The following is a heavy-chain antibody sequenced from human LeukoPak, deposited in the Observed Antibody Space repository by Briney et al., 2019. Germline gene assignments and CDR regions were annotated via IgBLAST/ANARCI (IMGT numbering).Heavy chain of an antibody. Sequence: SETLSLTCTVSGYCISSGYYWGWIRQPPGKGLEWIGSIYYSGYTYYNPSLKSRLTMSVDTSTNQFSLRLTSVTAADTAVYYCARHDYDSSGYRRDYYFDYWSQGTLVTVSS. CDR3: ARHDYDSSGYRRDYYFDY. D-gene: IGHD3-22*01. CDR1: GYCISSGYY. CDR2: IYYSGYT. J-gene: IGHJ4*02. V-gene: IGHV4-38-2*02.